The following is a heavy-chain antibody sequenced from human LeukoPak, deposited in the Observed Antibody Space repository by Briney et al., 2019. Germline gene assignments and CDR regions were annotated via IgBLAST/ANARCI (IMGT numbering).Heavy chain of an antibody. D-gene: IGHD3-22*01. CDR2: ISSSSSTI. CDR1: GFTFSSYS. CDR3: ARERHYYDSSGYYLDAFDI. J-gene: IGHJ3*02. V-gene: IGHV3-48*02. Sequence: SGGSLRLSCAASGFTFSSYSMNWVRQAPGKGLEWVSYISSSSSTIYYADSVKGRFTISRDNAKNSLYLQMNSLRDEVTAVYYCARERHYYDSSGYYLDAFDIWGQGTMVTVSS.